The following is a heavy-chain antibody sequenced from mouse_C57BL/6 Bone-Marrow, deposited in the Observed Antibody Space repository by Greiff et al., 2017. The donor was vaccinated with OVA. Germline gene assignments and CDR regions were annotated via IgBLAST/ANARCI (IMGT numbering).Heavy chain of an antibody. CDR1: GFTFSSYG. V-gene: IGHV5-6*01. D-gene: IGHD2-3*01. J-gene: IGHJ2*01. Sequence: EVKLQESGGDLVKPGGSLKLSCAASGFTFSSYGMSWVRQTPDKRQEWVATISSGGSYTYYPDSVKGRFTISRDNAKNTLYLQMSSLKSEDTAMYYCARHDGYYFDYWGQGTTLTVSS. CDR3: ARHDGYYFDY. CDR2: ISSGGSYT.